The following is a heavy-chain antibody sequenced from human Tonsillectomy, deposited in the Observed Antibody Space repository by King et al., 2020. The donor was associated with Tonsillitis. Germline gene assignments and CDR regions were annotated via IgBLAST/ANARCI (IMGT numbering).Heavy chain of an antibody. D-gene: IGHD3/OR15-3a*01. V-gene: IGHV3-23*04. Sequence: VQLVESGGNLVQPGGSLRLSCAASGFTFSSYAMTWVRQAPGRGMEGVSGISGSGSSTYYADSVRGRFTISIDNSKNMLYLQMNSLRAEDTAVFYFAKVTLTDISDFWTGYHMDVWGKGTTVTVSS. CDR1: GFTFSSYA. CDR2: ISGSGSST. J-gene: IGHJ6*03. CDR3: AKVTLTDISDFWTGYHMDV.